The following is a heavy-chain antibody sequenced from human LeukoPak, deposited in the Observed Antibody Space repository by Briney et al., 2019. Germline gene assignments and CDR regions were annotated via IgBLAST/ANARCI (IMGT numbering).Heavy chain of an antibody. CDR1: GYTFTSYG. Sequence: GASVKVSCKASGYTFTSYGISWVRQAPGQGLEWMGWISAYNGNTTYAQKLQGRVTMTTDTSTSTAYMELRSLRSDDTAVYYCARDRPTIFGVVNPFDYWGQGTLVTVSS. J-gene: IGHJ4*02. CDR3: ARDRPTIFGVVNPFDY. V-gene: IGHV1-18*01. CDR2: ISAYNGNT. D-gene: IGHD3-3*01.